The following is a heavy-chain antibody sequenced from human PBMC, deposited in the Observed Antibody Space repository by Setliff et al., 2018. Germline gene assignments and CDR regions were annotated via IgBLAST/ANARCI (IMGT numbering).Heavy chain of an antibody. CDR3: ARGTQAYTSWTDSALGY. D-gene: IGHD2-15*01. J-gene: IGHJ4*02. V-gene: IGHV3-30*03. CDR1: GFDFKTHW. Sequence: GGSLRLSCAASGFDFKTHWMDWARQAPGKGLEWVANIKEDGSNSYYADSGKGRFTISRDNSRNMVYMQMNSLRADDTAVYYCARGTQAYTSWTDSALGYWGKGTLVTVSS. CDR2: IKEDGSNS.